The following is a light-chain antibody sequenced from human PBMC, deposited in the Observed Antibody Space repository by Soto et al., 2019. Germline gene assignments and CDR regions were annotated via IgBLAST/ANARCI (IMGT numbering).Light chain of an antibody. CDR3: QQYNRWPKT. V-gene: IGKV3-15*01. CDR1: QSVSSN. CDR2: GAS. J-gene: IGKJ1*01. Sequence: EIVMTQSPATLSVSPGERATLSCRASQSVSSNLGFVQQKPGQAPRLLIYGASTRATGIPARFSGSGSGTDFTLTISSLQSEDFAVYYCQQYNRWPKTFGQGTKVDI.